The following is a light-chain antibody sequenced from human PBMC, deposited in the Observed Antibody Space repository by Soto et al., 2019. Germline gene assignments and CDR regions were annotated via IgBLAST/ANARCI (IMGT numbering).Light chain of an antibody. J-gene: IGKJ1*01. CDR1: QSDSSSY. V-gene: IGKV3-20*01. Sequence: ERVMMQFGAIRFVYQGKRATLACRASQSDSSSYLAWYQQRPGQAPRRLMFRASIRDTGVPDRFIGSGSGTDFTLNITRLEAEDVAVFYCKQCASSPGTFGQGTKVDIK. CDR2: RAS. CDR3: KQCASSPGT.